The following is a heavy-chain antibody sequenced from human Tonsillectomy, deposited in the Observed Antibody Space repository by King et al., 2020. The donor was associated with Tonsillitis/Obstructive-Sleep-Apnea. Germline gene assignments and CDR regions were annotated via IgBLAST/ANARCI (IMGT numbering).Heavy chain of an antibody. J-gene: IGHJ4*02. Sequence: QLVQSGGGLVQPGGSLRLSCAASGFTFSSYEMNWVRQAPGKGLEWGSYISSSGSTIYYADSVKGRFTISRDNAKNSLYLQMNSLRAEDTAVYYCAQSIAARPYYWGQGTLVTVSS. CDR3: AQSIAARPYY. V-gene: IGHV3-48*03. CDR2: ISSSGSTI. D-gene: IGHD6-6*01. CDR1: GFTFSSYE.